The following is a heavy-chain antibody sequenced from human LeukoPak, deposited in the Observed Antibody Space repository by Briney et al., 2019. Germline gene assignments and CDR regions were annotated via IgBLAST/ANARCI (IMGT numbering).Heavy chain of an antibody. CDR3: ATAWADIVVVPASLEWTDYGMDV. CDR1: GGTFSGYA. J-gene: IGHJ6*02. CDR2: IIPIFGTA. D-gene: IGHD2-2*01. V-gene: IGHV1-69*01. Sequence: ASVKVSCKASGGTFSGYAISWVRQAPGQGLEWMGGIIPIFGTANYAQKFQGRVTITADESTSTAYMELSSLRSEDTAVYYCATAWADIVVVPASLEWTDYGMDVWGQGTTVTVSS.